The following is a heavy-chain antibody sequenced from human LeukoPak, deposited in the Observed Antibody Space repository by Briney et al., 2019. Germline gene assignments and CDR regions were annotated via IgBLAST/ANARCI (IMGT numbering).Heavy chain of an antibody. CDR2: IYHSGST. CDR1: GYSISSGYY. D-gene: IGHD3-22*01. CDR3: ARDAYYYDSSGSTRYFQH. Sequence: SETLSLTCTVSGYSISSGYYWGWIRQPPGKGLEWIGSIYHSGSTYYNPSLKSRVTMSVDTSKNQFSLKLSSVTAADTAVYYCARDAYYYDSSGSTRYFQHWGQGTLVTVSS. V-gene: IGHV4-38-2*02. J-gene: IGHJ1*01.